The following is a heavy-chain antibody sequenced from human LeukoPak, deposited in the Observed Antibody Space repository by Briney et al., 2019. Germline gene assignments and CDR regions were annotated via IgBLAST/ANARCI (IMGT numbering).Heavy chain of an antibody. CDR1: GGSISSSSYY. CDR3: GWAAAGTMFAFDI. J-gene: IGHJ3*02. Sequence: PSETLSLTCTVSGGSISSSSYYWGWIRQPPGKGLEWIGSIYYSGSTYYNPSLKSRVTISVDTSKNQFSLKLSSVTAADTAVYYCGWAAAGTMFAFDIWGQGTMVTVSS. V-gene: IGHV4-39*01. CDR2: IYYSGST. D-gene: IGHD6-13*01.